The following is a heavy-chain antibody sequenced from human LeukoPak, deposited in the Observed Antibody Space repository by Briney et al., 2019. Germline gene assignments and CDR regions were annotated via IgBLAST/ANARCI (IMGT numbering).Heavy chain of an antibody. CDR3: ARVEVAVAIDY. Sequence: PSETLSLTCAVYGGSFSGYYWSWIRQPPGKGLEWIGEINHSGSTNYNPSLKSRVTISVDTSKSQFSLKLSSVTAADTAVYYCARVEVAVAIDYWGQGTLVTVSS. V-gene: IGHV4-34*01. J-gene: IGHJ4*02. D-gene: IGHD6-19*01. CDR1: GGSFSGYY. CDR2: INHSGST.